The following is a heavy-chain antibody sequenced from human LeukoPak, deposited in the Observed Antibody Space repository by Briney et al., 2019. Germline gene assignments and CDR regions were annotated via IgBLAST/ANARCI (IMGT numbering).Heavy chain of an antibody. Sequence: SVKVSCKASGGTFSSYAISWVRQAPGQGLEWMGRIIPIFGTANYAQKFQGRVTITTDESTSTPYMELSDLRSEDTAVYYCARGDVAAVSWFDPWGQGTLVTVSS. V-gene: IGHV1-69*05. J-gene: IGHJ5*02. CDR1: GGTFSSYA. CDR3: ARGDVAAVSWFDP. CDR2: IIPIFGTA. D-gene: IGHD6-19*01.